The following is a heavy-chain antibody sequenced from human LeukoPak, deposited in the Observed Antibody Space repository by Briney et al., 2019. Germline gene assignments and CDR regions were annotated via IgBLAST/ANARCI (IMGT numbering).Heavy chain of an antibody. D-gene: IGHD2-2*02. CDR3: ARDFVVVPAAIHWFDP. CDR2: IIPIFGTA. Sequence: ASVKVSCKASGGTFSSYAISWVRQAPGQGLEWMGGIIPIFGTANYAQKFQGRVTITTDESTSTAYMELSSLRSEDTAVYYCARDFVVVPAAIHWFDPWGQGTLVTVSS. CDR1: GGTFSSYA. J-gene: IGHJ5*02. V-gene: IGHV1-69*05.